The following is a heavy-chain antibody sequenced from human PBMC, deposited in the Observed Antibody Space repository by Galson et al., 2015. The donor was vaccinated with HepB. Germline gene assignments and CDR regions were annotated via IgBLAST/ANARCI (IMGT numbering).Heavy chain of an antibody. Sequence: SLRLSCAASGFTFSSYAMSWVRQAPGKGLEWVSALGGSGGNTYSADSVKGRFTISRDNSKNTLYLQMNSLRAEDTAVYFCGREPTYYDILTGYSGDAFEIWGQGTKVTVSS. CDR2: LGGSGGNT. V-gene: IGHV3-23*01. D-gene: IGHD3-9*01. CDR1: GFTFSSYA. J-gene: IGHJ3*02. CDR3: GREPTYYDILTGYSGDAFEI.